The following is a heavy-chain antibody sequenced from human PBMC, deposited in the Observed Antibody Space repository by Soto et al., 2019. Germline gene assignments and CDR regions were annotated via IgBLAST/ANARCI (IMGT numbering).Heavy chain of an antibody. CDR1: GYTFTSYA. CDR2: INAGNGNT. V-gene: IGHV1-3*01. CDR3: ARDRVGAPALFDY. Sequence: EASVKVSCKASGYTFTSYAMHWVRQAPGQRLEWMGWINAGNGNTKYSQKFQGRVTITRDKSTSTAYMELSSLRSEDTAVYYCARDRVGAPALFDYWGQGTLVTVS. J-gene: IGHJ4*02. D-gene: IGHD1-26*01.